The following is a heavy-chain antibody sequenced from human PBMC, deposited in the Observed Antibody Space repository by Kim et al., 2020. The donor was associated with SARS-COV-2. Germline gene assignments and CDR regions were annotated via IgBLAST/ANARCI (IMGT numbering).Heavy chain of an antibody. V-gene: IGHV1-2*02. CDR2: KPTSGGT. J-gene: IGHJ4*02. Sequence: KPTSGGTNYAQKFQGRVTMTRDTSSSTAYMELSRLRSDDTAVYYCARSWDYWGQGTLVTVSS. CDR3: ARSWDY.